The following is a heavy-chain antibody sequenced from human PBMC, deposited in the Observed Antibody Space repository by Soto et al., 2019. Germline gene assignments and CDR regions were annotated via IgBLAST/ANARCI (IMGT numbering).Heavy chain of an antibody. CDR1: GFTFNNYA. D-gene: IGHD3-10*01. CDR3: AKGRGGSGSLTPRVDF. J-gene: IGHJ4*02. Sequence: EVQLLESGGGLVQPGGSLRLSCAASGFTFNNYAMTWVRQAPGKGLEWVSAISGGGDTTSYADSVKGRFTVSRDGSKNTLYLQMRSLRAEDTALYHCAKGRGGSGSLTPRVDFWGQGTLVTVSS. CDR2: ISGGGDTT. V-gene: IGHV3-23*01.